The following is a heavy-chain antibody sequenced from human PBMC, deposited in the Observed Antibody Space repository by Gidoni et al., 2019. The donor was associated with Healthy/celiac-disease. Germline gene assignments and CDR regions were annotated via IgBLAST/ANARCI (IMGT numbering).Heavy chain of an antibody. CDR1: GFTFSSYW. CDR2: IKQDGSEK. J-gene: IGHJ4*02. D-gene: IGHD3-22*01. V-gene: IGHV3-7*01. Sequence: EVQLVEYGGGLVQPGGSLRLPCAASGFTFSSYWMSWVRQAPGRGLEWVANIKQDGSEKYYVDSVKGRFTISRDNAKNSLYLQMNSLRAEDTAVYYCARDLEEYYYDSSGYTGSFDYWGQGTLVTVSS. CDR3: ARDLEEYYYDSSGYTGSFDY.